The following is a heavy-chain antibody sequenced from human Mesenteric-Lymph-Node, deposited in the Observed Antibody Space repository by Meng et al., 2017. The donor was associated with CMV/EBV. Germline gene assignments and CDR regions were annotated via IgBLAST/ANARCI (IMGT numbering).Heavy chain of an antibody. CDR2: INHSGST. V-gene: IGHV4-34*01. Sequence: SETLSLTCAVYGGSFRGYYWSWIRQPPGKGLEWIGEINHSGSTNYNPSLKSRVTISVDTSKNQFSLKLSSVTAADTAVYYCARDTDRYCSGGSCYSDGMDVWGQGTTV. D-gene: IGHD2-15*01. CDR3: ARDTDRYCSGGSCYSDGMDV. J-gene: IGHJ6*02. CDR1: GGSFRGYY.